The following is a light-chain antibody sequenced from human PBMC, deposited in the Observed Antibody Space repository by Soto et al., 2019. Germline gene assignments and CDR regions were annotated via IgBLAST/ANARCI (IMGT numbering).Light chain of an antibody. CDR2: DAS. V-gene: IGKV1-16*01. Sequence: DIQLTQSPSSLSASVGDKVTITCRASQSIRSYLNWVQQKPGKAPKLLIYDASSLQTGVPSRFSGSGSGTDFTLTISSLRPEDFATYYCQQLNSYPLTFGGGTKVDIK. J-gene: IGKJ4*01. CDR1: QSIRSY. CDR3: QQLNSYPLT.